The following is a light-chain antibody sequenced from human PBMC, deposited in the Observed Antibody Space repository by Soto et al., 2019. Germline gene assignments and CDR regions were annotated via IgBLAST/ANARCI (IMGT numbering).Light chain of an antibody. CDR2: DAS. J-gene: IGKJ5*01. V-gene: IGKV3-15*01. CDR3: QQYNKWPLIT. Sequence: EIVLTQSPATLSLSPGERATLSCRASQSVGINLAWYQQKPGQAPRLLIFDASTRATGIPARFSGSGSGTEFTLTISGLQSEDFAIYYCQQYNKWPLITFGQGTRLEIK. CDR1: QSVGIN.